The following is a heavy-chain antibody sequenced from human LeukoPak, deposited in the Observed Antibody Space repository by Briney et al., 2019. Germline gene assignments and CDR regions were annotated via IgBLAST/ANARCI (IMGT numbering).Heavy chain of an antibody. Sequence: SETLSLTCTVSGGSISSYFWSWIRQPPGKGLEWIGYGYYSGSTSYNPSLRSRVTMSLDTSKNQFSLKLSSVTAADTAMYYCARLSLQAPGVWYFDLWGRGTLVTVSS. V-gene: IGHV4-59*08. CDR2: GYYSGST. J-gene: IGHJ2*01. CDR3: ARLSLQAPGVWYFDL. CDR1: GGSISSYF. D-gene: IGHD5-24*01.